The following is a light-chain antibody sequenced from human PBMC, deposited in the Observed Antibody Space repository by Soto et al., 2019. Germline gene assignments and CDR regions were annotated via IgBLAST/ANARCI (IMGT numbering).Light chain of an antibody. J-gene: IGLJ3*02. CDR2: DVS. V-gene: IGLV2-11*01. CDR1: NSDVGSYNY. Sequence: QSALTQPRSVSGSPGQSVTISCTGTNSDVGSYNYVSWYQQHPGKAPKLMISDVSQRPSGVPDRFSGSKSGNTASLTISGLQAEDEADYYCCSYAARDTWVFGGGTKLTVL. CDR3: CSYAARDTWV.